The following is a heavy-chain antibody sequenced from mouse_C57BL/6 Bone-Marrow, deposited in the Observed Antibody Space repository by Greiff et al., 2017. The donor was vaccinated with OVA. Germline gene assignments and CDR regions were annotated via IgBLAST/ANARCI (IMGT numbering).Heavy chain of an antibody. CDR2: IDPSDSYT. CDR3: ARERSFYYGSSYWYFDV. J-gene: IGHJ1*03. CDR1: GYTFTSYW. V-gene: IGHV1-69*01. Sequence: VQLQQPGAELVMPGASVKLSCKASGYTFTSYWMHWVKQRPGQGLEWIGEIDPSDSYTNYNQKFKGKSTLTVDESSSTAYMQLSSLTSEDSAVYYCARERSFYYGSSYWYFDVWGTGTTVTVSS. D-gene: IGHD1-1*01.